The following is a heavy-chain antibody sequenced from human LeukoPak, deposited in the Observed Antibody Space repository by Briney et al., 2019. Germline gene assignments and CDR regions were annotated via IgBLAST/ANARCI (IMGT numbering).Heavy chain of an antibody. CDR1: GYTFTSYG. CDR2: ISAYNGNT. V-gene: IGHV1-18*01. J-gene: IGHJ6*03. Sequence: ASVKVSCKASGYTFTSYGISWVRQAPGQGLEWMGWISAYNGNTNYAQKLQGRVTMTTDTSTSTGYMELRSLRSDDTAVYYCARSTTAAGTARYRWTYYYYMHVWVKGTTVTLCS. D-gene: IGHD6-13*01. CDR3: ARSTTAAGTARYRWTYYYYMHV.